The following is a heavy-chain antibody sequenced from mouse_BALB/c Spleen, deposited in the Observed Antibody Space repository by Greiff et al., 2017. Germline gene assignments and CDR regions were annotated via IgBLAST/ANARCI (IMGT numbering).Heavy chain of an antibody. CDR3: ARNFGAGYAMDY. CDR1: GFSLTRYG. CDR2: IWSGGST. J-gene: IGHJ4*01. V-gene: IGHV2-2*02. Sequence: QVQLQQSGPGLVQPSQSLSITCTASGFSLTRYGVHWVRQSPGKGLEWLGVIWSGGSTDYNAAFISRLSISKDNSKSQVFFNMNSLHDNDTAIYYCARNFGAGYAMDYWGKGTAVTVSS.